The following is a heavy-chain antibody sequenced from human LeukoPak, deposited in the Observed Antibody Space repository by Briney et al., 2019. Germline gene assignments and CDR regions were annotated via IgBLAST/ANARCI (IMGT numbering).Heavy chain of an antibody. J-gene: IGHJ4*01. Sequence: GESLKISWTGSGYSSTSYWIGWVRPVPGKGLELMGIIYPGDSATRYSPSFQGQVTISADKSISTAYLQWSSLQDSETAMYSCARHPSYGDYPFYWGRETLVTASS. V-gene: IGHV5-51*01. CDR3: ARHPSYGDYPFY. D-gene: IGHD4-17*01. CDR2: IYPGDSAT. CDR1: GYSSTSYW.